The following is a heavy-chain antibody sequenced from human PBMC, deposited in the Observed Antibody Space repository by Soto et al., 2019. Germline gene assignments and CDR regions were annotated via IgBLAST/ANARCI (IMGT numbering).Heavy chain of an antibody. D-gene: IGHD3-22*01. Sequence: SETLSLTCTVSGGSITTDYWSWIRQPPGKGLEWIGNIYYSGSTNYNPSLKSRVTISLDTSKNEFSLKLSSVTAADTAVYYCASTRRWLSFDSWGPGTLVTVSS. J-gene: IGHJ4*02. CDR3: ASTRRWLSFDS. CDR1: GGSITTDY. CDR2: IYYSGST. V-gene: IGHV4-59*01.